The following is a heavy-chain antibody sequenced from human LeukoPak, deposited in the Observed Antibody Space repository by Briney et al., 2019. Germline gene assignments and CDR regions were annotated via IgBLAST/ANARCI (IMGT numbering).Heavy chain of an antibody. CDR1: GYTLTELS. V-gene: IGHV1-24*01. CDR3: ATDRGY. J-gene: IGHJ4*01. CDR2: FDPKDGEI. Sequence: ASVKVSCKVSGYTLTELSMHWVRQAPGTGLEWMGGFDPKDGEIIYAQKFQGRVAMTEDTSTDTAYMELSSLKSDDTAVYYCATDRGYWGHGTLVTVSS.